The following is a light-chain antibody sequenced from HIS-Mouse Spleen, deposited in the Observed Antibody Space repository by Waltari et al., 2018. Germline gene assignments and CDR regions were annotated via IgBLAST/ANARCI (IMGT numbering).Light chain of an antibody. J-gene: IGLJ2*01. CDR2: EGS. Sequence: QSALTQPASVSGSPGQSITISCTGTSSDVGSYNLVSWYQQHPGKAPKLIIYEGSKRPSGLSNRFSGSKSGNTAALTISGLQAEDEADYYCCSYAGSSTFEVFGGGTKLTVL. CDR3: CSYAGSSTFEV. CDR1: SSDVGSYNL. V-gene: IGLV2-23*03.